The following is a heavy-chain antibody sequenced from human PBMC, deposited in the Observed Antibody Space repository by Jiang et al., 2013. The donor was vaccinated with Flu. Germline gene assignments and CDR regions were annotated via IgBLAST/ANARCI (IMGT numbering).Heavy chain of an antibody. Sequence: CKASGYTFTSYAMHWVRQAPGQRLEWMGWINAGNGNTKYSQKFQGRVTITRDTSASTAYMELSSLRSEDTAVYYCAHTVTKGGYFDYWGQGTLVTVSS. CDR2: INAGNGNT. CDR3: AHTVTKGGYFDY. J-gene: IGHJ4*02. CDR1: GYTFTSYA. D-gene: IGHD4-17*01. V-gene: IGHV1-3*01.